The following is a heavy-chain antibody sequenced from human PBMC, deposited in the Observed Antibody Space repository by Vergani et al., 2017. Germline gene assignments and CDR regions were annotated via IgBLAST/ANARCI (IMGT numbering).Heavy chain of an antibody. D-gene: IGHD3-22*01. V-gene: IGHV4-4*07. Sequence: QVQLQESGPGLVKPSETLSLTCTVSGGSISSYYWSWIRQPAGKGLEWIGRIYTSGSTNYNPSLKSRVTRSVDTSKNQFSLKLSSVTAAGTAVYYCAREEYYDSSGYPSFDYWGQGTLVTVSS. CDR2: IYTSGST. CDR3: AREEYYDSSGYPSFDY. CDR1: GGSISSYY. J-gene: IGHJ4*02.